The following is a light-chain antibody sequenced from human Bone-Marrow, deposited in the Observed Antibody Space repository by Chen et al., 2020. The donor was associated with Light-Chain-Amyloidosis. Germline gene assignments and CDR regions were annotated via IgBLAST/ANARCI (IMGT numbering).Light chain of an antibody. CDR1: QTISSNY. V-gene: IGKV3-20*01. J-gene: IGKJ4*01. CDR3: QQYGTAPLA. CDR2: GSS. Sequence: EIVLTQSPGTLSLSPGEGTNLSCRASQTISSNYLTWDQQKFGQAPRLLIYGSSSRATGIPDMFTGSGSGTDFTLTSNRLEPEDFAMYYCQQYGTAPLAFGGGTKVEIK.